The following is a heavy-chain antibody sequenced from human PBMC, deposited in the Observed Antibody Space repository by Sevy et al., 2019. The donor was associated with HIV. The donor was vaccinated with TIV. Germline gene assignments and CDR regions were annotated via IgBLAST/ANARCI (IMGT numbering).Heavy chain of an antibody. CDR1: GFTFSNYA. CDR3: AKDPPNQDYYDSSSSVYFDS. Sequence: GGSLRLSCAASGFTFSNYAMSWVRQAPGKGLQWVSVISTSGDNTYYANSVKGRFTISRDNSKNILYLQMSSLSAEDTAVYFCAKDPPNQDYYDSSSSVYFDSWGQGTLVTVSS. V-gene: IGHV3-23*01. CDR2: ISTSGDNT. D-gene: IGHD3-22*01. J-gene: IGHJ4*02.